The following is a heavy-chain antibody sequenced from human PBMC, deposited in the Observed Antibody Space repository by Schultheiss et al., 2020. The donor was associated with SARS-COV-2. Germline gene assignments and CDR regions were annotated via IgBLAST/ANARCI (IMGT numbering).Heavy chain of an antibody. CDR1: GFTFSSHW. CDR3: AKTKLMYCSGGSCYPDY. CDR2: ISYDGSSK. Sequence: GGSLRLSCAASGFTFSSHWMHWVRQAPGRGLEWVALISYDGSSKYYADSVKGRFTISRDNSKNTLYLQMNSLRAEDTAVYHCAKTKLMYCSGGSCYPDYWGQGTLVTVSS. J-gene: IGHJ4*02. D-gene: IGHD2-15*01. V-gene: IGHV3-30*18.